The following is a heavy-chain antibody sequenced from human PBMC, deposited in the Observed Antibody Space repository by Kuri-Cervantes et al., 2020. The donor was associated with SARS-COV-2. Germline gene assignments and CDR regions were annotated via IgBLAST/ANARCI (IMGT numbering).Heavy chain of an antibody. CDR2: ISGSGGST. CDR1: GFTFSSYA. V-gene: IGHV3-23*01. CDR3: AKDLYFGPGSVRAVAPTGWDY. J-gene: IGHJ4*02. D-gene: IGHD3/OR15-3a*01. Sequence: GESLKISCAASGFTFSSYAMSWVRQAPGKGLEWVSAISGSGGSTYYADSVKGRFTISRDNSKNTLYLQMNSLRAEDTAVYYCAKDLYFGPGSVRAVAPTGWDYWGQGTLVTVSS.